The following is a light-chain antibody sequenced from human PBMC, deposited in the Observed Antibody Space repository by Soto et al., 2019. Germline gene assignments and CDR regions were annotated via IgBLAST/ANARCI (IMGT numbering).Light chain of an antibody. V-gene: IGLV2-14*01. CDR3: SSYTTSSSSFV. J-gene: IGLJ2*01. CDR1: SSDIGNYDF. Sequence: QSALTQPASVSGSPGQSITISCTGTSSDIGNYDFVSWYQQAPGTAPKAMIYEVSSRPSGVSTRFSGSKSGNTASLTISGGQAEDEDYDYCSSYTTSSSSFVFGGGTKLTVL. CDR2: EVS.